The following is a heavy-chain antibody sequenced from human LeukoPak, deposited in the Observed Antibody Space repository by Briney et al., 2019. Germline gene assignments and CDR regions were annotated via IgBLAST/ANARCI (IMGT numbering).Heavy chain of an antibody. CDR3: ARARWVTMVRGVPLYYYYYGMDV. Sequence: SQTLSLTCTVSGGSISSGGYYWSWLRQHPGKGLEWIGYIYYSGSTYYNPSLKSRVTISVDTSKNQFSLKLSSVTVADTAVYYCARARWVTMVRGVPLYYYYYGMDVWGQGTTVTVSS. CDR2: IYYSGST. D-gene: IGHD3-10*01. J-gene: IGHJ6*02. CDR1: GGSISSGGYY. V-gene: IGHV4-31*03.